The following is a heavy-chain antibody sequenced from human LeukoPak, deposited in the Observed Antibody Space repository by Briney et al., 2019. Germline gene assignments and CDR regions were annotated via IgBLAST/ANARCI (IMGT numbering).Heavy chain of an antibody. J-gene: IGHJ4*02. CDR3: AKEFASGYQDY. CDR1: GFTFRSYG. V-gene: IGHV3-30*18. D-gene: IGHD3-3*01. CDR2: VSSDGNTK. Sequence: PGGSLRLSCAATGFTFRSYGMHWVRQAPGKGLEWVAVVSSDGNTKYYADSVNGRITSPRDNSKNTLYLQMNSLGAEDTAVYYCAKEFASGYQDYWGQGTLVTVSS.